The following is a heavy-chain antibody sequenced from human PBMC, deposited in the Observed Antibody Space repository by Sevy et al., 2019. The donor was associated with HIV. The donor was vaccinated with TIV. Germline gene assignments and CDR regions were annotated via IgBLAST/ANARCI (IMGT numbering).Heavy chain of an antibody. CDR1: GFIFSNYE. D-gene: IGHD3-22*01. CDR2: ISPSGHAI. V-gene: IGHV3-48*03. Sequence: GGSLRLSCKASGFIFSNYEMNWVRQAPGKGLEWVSYISPSGHAIYYADSVKGRFTVSRDNAKNSLYLQMNSLRGDDTALYYCAIDIDSSGYSYAFDLWGQGTMVTVSS. J-gene: IGHJ3*01. CDR3: AIDIDSSGYSYAFDL.